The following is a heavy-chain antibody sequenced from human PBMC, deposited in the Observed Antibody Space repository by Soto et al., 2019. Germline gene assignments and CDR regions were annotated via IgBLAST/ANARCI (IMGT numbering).Heavy chain of an antibody. CDR2: ISSSSSYI. V-gene: IGHV3-21*01. D-gene: IGHD6-13*01. Sequence: EVQLVESGGGLVKPGGSLRLSCAASGFTFSSYSMNWVRQAPGKGLEWVSSISSSSSYIYYAESVKGQFTIYRDNAKNSLYLQMKSLRADDTGVYYCERWVLEHKFFAYWGQGTLVSVSS. J-gene: IGHJ4*02. CDR1: GFTFSSYS. CDR3: ERWVLEHKFFAY.